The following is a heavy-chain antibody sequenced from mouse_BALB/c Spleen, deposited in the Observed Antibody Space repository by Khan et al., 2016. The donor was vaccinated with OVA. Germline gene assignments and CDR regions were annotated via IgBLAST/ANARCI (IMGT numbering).Heavy chain of an antibody. CDR3: ARNPFAY. J-gene: IGHJ3*01. V-gene: IGHV1-52*01. CDR2: IDPYDSET. CDR1: GYTFTSYW. Sequence: QVQLQQPGAELVRPGASVKLSCEASGYTFTSYWMNWVKQSPEQGLEWIGRIDPYDSETHYNQNFKDKAKLTVDKSSSTSYKQLSSLTSEDSAVYFCARNPFAYWGQGTLVTVSA.